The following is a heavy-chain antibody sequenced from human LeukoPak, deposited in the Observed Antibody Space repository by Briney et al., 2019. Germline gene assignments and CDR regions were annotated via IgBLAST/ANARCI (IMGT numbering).Heavy chain of an antibody. Sequence: SETLSLTCTVSGGSISSYYWSWIRRPPGKGLEWIGYIYYSGSTNYNPSLKSRVTISVDTSKNQFSLKLSSVTAADTAVYYCARHSPGTTAFDIWGQGTMVTVSS. CDR2: IYYSGST. CDR3: ARHSPGTTAFDI. D-gene: IGHD2-2*01. CDR1: GGSISSYY. V-gene: IGHV4-59*08. J-gene: IGHJ3*02.